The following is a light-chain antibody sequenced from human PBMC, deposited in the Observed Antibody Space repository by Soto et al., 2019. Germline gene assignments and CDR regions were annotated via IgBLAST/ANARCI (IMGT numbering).Light chain of an antibody. Sequence: QSVLTQPPSASGSPGQSVAISCTGTSSDVGGYNYVSWYQQHPGKAPKLIISEVSNRPSGVPDRFSGSKSGNTASLTVSGLQTEDEADYYCSSYAGTNTVLFGGGTKLTVL. CDR3: SSYAGTNTVL. V-gene: IGLV2-8*01. CDR1: SSDVGGYNY. CDR2: EVS. J-gene: IGLJ2*01.